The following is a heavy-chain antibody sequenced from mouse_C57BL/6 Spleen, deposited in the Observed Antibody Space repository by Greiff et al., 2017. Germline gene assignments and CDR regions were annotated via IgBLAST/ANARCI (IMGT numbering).Heavy chain of an antibody. Sequence: EVKLMESGGGLVQPGGSMKLSCAASGFTFSDAWMDWVRQSPEKGLEWVAEIRNKANNHATYYAVSVKGRFTISRDDSKSSVYVQMNSLRAENTCIYYCTRGLTGSFDYWGQGTTLTVSS. CDR3: TRGLTGSFDY. J-gene: IGHJ2*01. V-gene: IGHV6-6*01. CDR1: GFTFSDAW. CDR2: IRNKANNHAT. D-gene: IGHD4-1*01.